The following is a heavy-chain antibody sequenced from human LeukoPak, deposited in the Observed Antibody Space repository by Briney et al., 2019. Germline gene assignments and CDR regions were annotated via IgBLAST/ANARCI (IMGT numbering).Heavy chain of an antibody. J-gene: IGHJ6*03. CDR2: INHSGST. V-gene: IGHV4-34*01. CDR1: GGSFSGYY. Sequence: SETLSLTCAVYGGSFSGYYWSWIRQPPGKGLEWIGEINHSGSTNYNPSLKSRVTISVDTSKNQFSLKLSSVTAADTAVYYCARGGSGSYPYYYYYYMDVWGKGTTVTVSS. D-gene: IGHD3-10*01. CDR3: ARGGSGSYPYYYYYYMDV.